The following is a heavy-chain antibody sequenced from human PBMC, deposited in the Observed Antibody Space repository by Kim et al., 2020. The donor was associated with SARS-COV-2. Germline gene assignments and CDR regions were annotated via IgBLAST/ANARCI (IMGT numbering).Heavy chain of an antibody. Sequence: GGSLRLSCAASGFTFSSYSMNWVRQAPGKGLEWVSSISSSSSYIYYADSVKGRFTISRDNAKNSLYLQMNSLRAEDTAVYYCARDRGYYYDSSGYHAFDIWGQGTMVTVSS. CDR1: GFTFSSYS. J-gene: IGHJ3*02. CDR2: ISSSSSYI. D-gene: IGHD3-22*01. CDR3: ARDRGYYYDSSGYHAFDI. V-gene: IGHV3-21*01.